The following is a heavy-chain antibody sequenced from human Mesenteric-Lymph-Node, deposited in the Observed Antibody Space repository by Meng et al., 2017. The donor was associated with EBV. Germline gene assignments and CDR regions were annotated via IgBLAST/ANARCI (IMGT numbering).Heavy chain of an antibody. V-gene: IGHV4-34*01. CDR2: IYHSGTT. J-gene: IGHJ4*02. CDR3: ARVTWPRLAVYYFDF. CDR1: GGSFSAYN. Sequence: QVHLDALGAGWLKPSAALSLTCAWNGGSFSAYNGSWTRQSPGKGLEWIGEIYHSGTTSYNPSLKSRATLSVDKSRNEFSLKLSSVTAADTAVYYCARVTWPRLAVYYFDFWGQGTLVTVSS. D-gene: IGHD5-12*01.